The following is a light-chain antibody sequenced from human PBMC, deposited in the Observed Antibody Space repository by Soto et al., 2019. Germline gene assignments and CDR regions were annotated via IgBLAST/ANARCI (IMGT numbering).Light chain of an antibody. CDR3: SSYTSRDTLV. Sequence: QSALTQPASVSGSPGQSITISCTGTSSDVGGYDHVSWYQQHPGKAPKLMIYDVSNRPSGVSNRFSGSKSGNTASLAVSGLQAEDEADYYCSSYTSRDTLVFGGGTKVTVL. CDR2: DVS. V-gene: IGLV2-14*03. J-gene: IGLJ3*02. CDR1: SSDVGGYDH.